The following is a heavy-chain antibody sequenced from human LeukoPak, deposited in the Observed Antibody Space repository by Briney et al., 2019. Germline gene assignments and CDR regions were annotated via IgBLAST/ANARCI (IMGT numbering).Heavy chain of an antibody. CDR3: ARDIRGSGNYGWFDP. D-gene: IGHD3-10*01. J-gene: IGHJ5*02. V-gene: IGHV3-23*01. CDR2: ISGSGGST. CDR1: GFTFSSHA. Sequence: GGSLRLSCAATGFTFSSHAMGWVRQAPGKGLEWVSSISGSGGSTFYADSVKGRFTISRDNSKNTLSLQMRSLRAEDTAIYSCARDIRGSGNYGWFDPWGQGTLVTVSS.